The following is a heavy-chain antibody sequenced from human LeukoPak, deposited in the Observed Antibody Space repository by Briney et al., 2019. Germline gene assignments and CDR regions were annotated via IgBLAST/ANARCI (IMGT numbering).Heavy chain of an antibody. J-gene: IGHJ6*03. CDR2: IQQDGGEK. Sequence: PGGSLRLSCAASGFTFSIYWMNWVRQAPGKGLEWVAHIQQDGGEKYYVDSVKGRFTISRDNAKNSLYLQMNSLRAEDTAVYYLAKMALTMIVVPYYMDVWGKGTTVTVSS. D-gene: IGHD3-22*01. CDR3: AKMALTMIVVPYYMDV. V-gene: IGHV3-7*03. CDR1: GFTFSIYW.